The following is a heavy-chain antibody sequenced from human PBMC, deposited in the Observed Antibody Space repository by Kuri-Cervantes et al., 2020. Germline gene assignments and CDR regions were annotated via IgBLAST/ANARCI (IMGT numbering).Heavy chain of an antibody. CDR2: ISYDGSNK. CDR1: GFTVSSYG. Sequence: GGSRRLSCAASGFTVSSYGMHWVRQAPGKGLEWVAVISYDGSNKYYADSVKGRFTISRDNSKNTLYLQMNSLRAEDTAVYYCAKDQVRQQLDYYVMDVWGQGTTVTVSS. CDR3: AKDQVRQQLDYYVMDV. D-gene: IGHD6-13*01. J-gene: IGHJ6*02. V-gene: IGHV3-30*18.